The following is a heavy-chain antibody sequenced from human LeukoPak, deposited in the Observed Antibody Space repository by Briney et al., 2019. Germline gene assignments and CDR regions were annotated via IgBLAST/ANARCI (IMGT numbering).Heavy chain of an antibody. CDR3: ARSHYDFWSGYHN. J-gene: IGHJ4*02. CDR1: GYTFTGYY. Sequence: GASVKVSCKASGYTFTGYYMHWVRQAPGQGLEWMGWINPNSGGTNYAQKFQGRVTMTRDTSISTAYMELSRLRSEDTAVYYCARSHYDFWSGYHNWGQGTLVTVSS. CDR2: INPNSGGT. V-gene: IGHV1-2*02. D-gene: IGHD3-3*01.